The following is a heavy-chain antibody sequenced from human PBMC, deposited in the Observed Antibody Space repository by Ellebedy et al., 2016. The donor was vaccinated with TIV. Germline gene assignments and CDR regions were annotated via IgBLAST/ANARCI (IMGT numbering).Heavy chain of an antibody. Sequence: SETLSLTXTVSGGSVSSGSYYWSWIRQPPRKGLEWIGYIYYSGSTNYNPSLKSRVTISVDTSKNQFSLKLSSVTAADTAVYYCARDSLGGRKYYYYYYYGMDVWGQGTTVTVSS. CDR1: GGSVSSGSYY. CDR3: ARDSLGGRKYYYYYYYGMDV. CDR2: IYYSGST. J-gene: IGHJ6*02. D-gene: IGHD2-15*01. V-gene: IGHV4-61*01.